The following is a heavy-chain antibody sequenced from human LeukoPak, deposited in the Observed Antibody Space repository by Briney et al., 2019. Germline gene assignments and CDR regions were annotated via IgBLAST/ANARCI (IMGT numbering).Heavy chain of an antibody. CDR1: GFTFSSYA. CDR2: ISGSGGST. CDR3: AKGLMATIFGLVGY. Sequence: GGSLRLSCAASGFTFSSYAMSWVRQAPGKGLEWVSAISGSGGSTYYADSVKGRFTFSRDNSKNTLYLQMNSLRAEDTAVYYCAKGLMATIFGLVGYWGQGTLVTVSS. V-gene: IGHV3-23*01. D-gene: IGHD5-24*01. J-gene: IGHJ4*02.